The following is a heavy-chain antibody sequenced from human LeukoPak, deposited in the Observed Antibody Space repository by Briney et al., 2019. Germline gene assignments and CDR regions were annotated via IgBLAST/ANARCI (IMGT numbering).Heavy chain of an antibody. V-gene: IGHV4-34*01. CDR3: ARGVRITIFGVVIKGNWFDP. D-gene: IGHD3-3*01. J-gene: IGHJ5*02. Sequence: SETLSLTCAVYGGSFSGYYWSWIRQPPGKGLEWIGEINHSGSTNYNPSLKSRVTISVDTSKNQFSLKLSSVTAADTAVYYCARGVRITIFGVVIKGNWFDPWGQGTLVTVSS. CDR2: INHSGST. CDR1: GGSFSGYY.